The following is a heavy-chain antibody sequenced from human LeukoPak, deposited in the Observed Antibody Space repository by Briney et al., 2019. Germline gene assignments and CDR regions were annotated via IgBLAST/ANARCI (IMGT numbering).Heavy chain of an antibody. CDR3: ARDRGTYYGDY. J-gene: IGHJ4*02. D-gene: IGHD1-26*01. CDR2: IWYDGSNE. CDR1: GFTFSNYG. Sequence: GRSLRLSCAAPGFTFSNYGMHWVRQAPGKGLEWVAIIWYDGSNEYYADSVKGRFTISRDTSKNTLYLQMNSLRAEDTAVYYCARDRGTYYGDYWGQGTLVTVSS. V-gene: IGHV3-33*01.